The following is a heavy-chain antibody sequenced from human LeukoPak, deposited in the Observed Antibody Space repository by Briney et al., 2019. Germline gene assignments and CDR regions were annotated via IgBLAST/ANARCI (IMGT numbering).Heavy chain of an antibody. CDR1: GYTFTSYG. D-gene: IGHD6-13*01. Sequence: ASVKVSCKASGYTFTSYGISWVRQAPGQGLELMGWISAYNGNTNYAQKFQGRVTITTDESTSTAYMELSSLRSEDTAVYYCARDGYSSSWYSGFHYYYMDVWGKGTTVTVSS. CDR3: ARDGYSSSWYSGFHYYYMDV. J-gene: IGHJ6*03. CDR2: ISAYNGNT. V-gene: IGHV1-18*01.